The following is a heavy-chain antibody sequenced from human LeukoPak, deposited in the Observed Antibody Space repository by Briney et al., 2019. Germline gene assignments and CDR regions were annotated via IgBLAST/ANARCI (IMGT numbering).Heavy chain of an antibody. CDR3: ATSERDYYYYYMDV. CDR1: GGSISSYY. CDR2: IYTSGST. J-gene: IGHJ6*03. Sequence: SETLSLTCTVSGGSISSYYWSWIRQPAGKGLEWIGRIYTSGSTNYNPSLKGRVTMSVDTSKNQFSLKLSSVTAADTAVYYCATSERDYYYYYMDVWGKGTTVTVSS. V-gene: IGHV4-4*07.